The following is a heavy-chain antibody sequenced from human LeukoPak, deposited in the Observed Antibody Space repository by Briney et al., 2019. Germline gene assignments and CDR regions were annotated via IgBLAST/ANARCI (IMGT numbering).Heavy chain of an antibody. CDR2: IYYSGST. CDR1: GGSISSYY. J-gene: IGHJ6*02. CDR3: ARAGYSYGYYYYGMDV. Sequence: SETLSLTCTVSGGSISSYYWSWIRQSPGKGLEWIGYIYYSGSTNYNPSLKSRVTISVDTSKNQFSLKLSSVTAADTAVYYCARAGYSYGYYYYGMDVWGQGTTVTVSS. D-gene: IGHD5-18*01. V-gene: IGHV4-59*01.